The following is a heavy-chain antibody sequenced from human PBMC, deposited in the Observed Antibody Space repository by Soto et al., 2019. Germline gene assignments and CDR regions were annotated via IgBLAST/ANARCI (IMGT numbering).Heavy chain of an antibody. Sequence: QVQLVESGGGVVQPGRSLRLSCAASGFTFSSYGMHWVRQAPGKGLEWVEVIWYDGSKKYYADSVKGRFTISRDNSKNTLDLHMNSRRAEDTAGYYGAGSSGWVGAFDIWGQGTMVTVSS. J-gene: IGHJ3*02. CDR2: IWYDGSKK. D-gene: IGHD6-19*01. CDR3: AGSSGWVGAFDI. V-gene: IGHV3-33*01. CDR1: GFTFSSYG.